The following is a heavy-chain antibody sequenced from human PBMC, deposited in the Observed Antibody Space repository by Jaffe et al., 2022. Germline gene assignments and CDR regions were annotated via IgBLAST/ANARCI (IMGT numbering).Heavy chain of an antibody. CDR2: IYHSGST. V-gene: IGHV4-38-2*01. D-gene: IGHD3-22*01. CDR1: GYSISSGYY. Sequence: QVQLQESGPGLVKPSETLSLTCAVSGYSISSGYYWGWIRQPPGKGLEWIGSIYHSGSTYYNPSLKSRVTISVDTSKNQFSLKLSSVTAADTAVYYCARHTYYYDSSGYYPYYFDYWGQGTLVTVSS. CDR3: ARHTYYYDSSGYYPYYFDY. J-gene: IGHJ4*02.